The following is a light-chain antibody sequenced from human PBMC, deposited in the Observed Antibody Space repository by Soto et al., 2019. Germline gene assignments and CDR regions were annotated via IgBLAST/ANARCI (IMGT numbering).Light chain of an antibody. CDR2: AAS. V-gene: IGKV1-8*01. CDR1: QGISSY. J-gene: IGKJ2*01. CDR3: QQYYSYPPVT. Sequence: AIRMTQPPSSLSASTGDRVTITCRASQGISSYLAWYQQKPGKAPKLLIYAASTLQSGVPSRFSGSGSGTDFTLTISCLQSEDFATYSCQQYYSYPPVTFGQGTKLEIK.